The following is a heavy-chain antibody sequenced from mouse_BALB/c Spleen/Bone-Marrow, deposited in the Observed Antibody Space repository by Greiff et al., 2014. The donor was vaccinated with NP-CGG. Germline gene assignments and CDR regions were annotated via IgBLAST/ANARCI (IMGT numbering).Heavy chain of an antibody. V-gene: IGHV14-3*02. CDR3: APYYYGSSQFAY. D-gene: IGHD1-1*01. Sequence: SVKLSCTASGFNIKDTYMHWVKQRPEQGLEWIGRIDPANGNTKYDPRFQGKATITADTSSNTAYLQLSSLTSEDTAVYYCAPYYYGSSQFAYGGQGTLVTVAA. J-gene: IGHJ3*01. CDR1: GFNIKDTY. CDR2: IDPANGNT.